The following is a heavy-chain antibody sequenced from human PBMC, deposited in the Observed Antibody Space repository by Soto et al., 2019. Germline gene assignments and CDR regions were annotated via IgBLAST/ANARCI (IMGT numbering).Heavy chain of an antibody. Sequence: PGGSLRLSCTVSGFAFNNYGINWVRQAPGKGLEWVSSISKSDYTYYSDSAKGRFAISRDNAKSSVPLQLNTLRVEDTAAYYCVREDSIIIPAVSDFWGQGTLVTVSS. V-gene: IGHV3-21*01. J-gene: IGHJ4*02. CDR3: VREDSIIIPAVSDF. D-gene: IGHD2-2*01. CDR1: GFAFNNYG. CDR2: ISKSDYT.